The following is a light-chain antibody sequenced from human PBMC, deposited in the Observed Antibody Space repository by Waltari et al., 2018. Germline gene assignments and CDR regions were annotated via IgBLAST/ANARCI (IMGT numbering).Light chain of an antibody. CDR1: SSYIGSYNF. CDR2: DFS. V-gene: IGLV2-14*01. J-gene: IGLJ2*01. Sequence: QSALTQPASVSGSPGQSITISCAGTSSYIGSYNFLSWYQQHPGKSPKLIIYDFSNRPSGVSDRFSGSKSGNTASLTISGLQADDEATYYCNSYTTGSSLTVIFGGGTKLTVL. CDR3: NSYTTGSSLTVI.